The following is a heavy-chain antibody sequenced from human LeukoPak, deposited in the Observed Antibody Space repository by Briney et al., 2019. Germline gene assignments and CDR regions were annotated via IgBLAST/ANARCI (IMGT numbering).Heavy chain of an antibody. CDR3: ARGTPTTRDFDY. D-gene: IGHD4-11*01. J-gene: IGHJ4*02. V-gene: IGHV3-21*01. Sequence: GGSLRLSCVASGFTFTGHSMHWVRQAPGKGLEWVSSISSGSNYIYYADSVKGRFTISRDNAKNSLYLQMNSLRAEDTAVYFCARGTPTTRDFDYWGQGTLVTVSS. CDR2: ISSGSNYI. CDR1: GFTFTGHS.